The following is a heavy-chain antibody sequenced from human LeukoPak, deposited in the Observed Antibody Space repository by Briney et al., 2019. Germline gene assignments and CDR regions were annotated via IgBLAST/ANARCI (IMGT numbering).Heavy chain of an antibody. CDR3: ARDPAMQTWLSAYYFDY. D-gene: IGHD3-22*01. V-gene: IGHV3-21*01. J-gene: IGHJ4*02. Sequence: GGSLRLSCAASGFTFSTYSMNWVRQAPGKGLEWVSCISNSGNYIHNADSVKGRFTISRDNARNSLYLQMNSLRAEDTAVYYCARDPAMQTWLSAYYFDYWGQGTQVTVSS. CDR1: GFTFSTYS. CDR2: ISNSGNYI.